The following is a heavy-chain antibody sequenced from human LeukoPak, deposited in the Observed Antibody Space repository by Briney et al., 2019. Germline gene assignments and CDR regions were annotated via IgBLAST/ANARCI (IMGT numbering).Heavy chain of an antibody. Sequence: GGSLRLSCAASGFTFSSYWMSWVRQAPGKGLEWVANIKQDGSEKYYVDSVKGRFTISRDNAKNSLYLQMNSLRAEDTAVYYCAREKYYDFWSGYYTGTYYFDYWGQGTLVTVSS. V-gene: IGHV3-7*01. CDR1: GFTFSSYW. CDR3: AREKYYDFWSGYYTGTYYFDY. J-gene: IGHJ4*02. CDR2: IKQDGSEK. D-gene: IGHD3-3*01.